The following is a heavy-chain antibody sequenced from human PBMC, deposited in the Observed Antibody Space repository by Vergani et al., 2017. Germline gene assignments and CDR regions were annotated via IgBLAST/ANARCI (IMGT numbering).Heavy chain of an antibody. D-gene: IGHD6-6*01. V-gene: IGHV4-61*10. CDR1: GGSVSSGSYY. Sequence: QVQLQESGPGLVKPSETLSLTCTVSGGSVSSGSYYWSWIRQPAGKGLEWIGYIYYSGSTNYNPSLKSRVTISVDTSKNQFSLKLSSVTAAATAVYYCARIYGARIYYYYYYMDVWGKGTTVTVSS. J-gene: IGHJ6*03. CDR2: IYYSGST. CDR3: ARIYGARIYYYYYYMDV.